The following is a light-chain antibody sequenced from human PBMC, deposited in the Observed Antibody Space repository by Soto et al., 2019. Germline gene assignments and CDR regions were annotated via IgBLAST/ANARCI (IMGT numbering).Light chain of an antibody. Sequence: EIVLTQSPATLSLSPGERATLSCRASQSVGSYLAWYQQKPGQAPRLLIYDASNRATGIPARFSGSGSGTEFTLTISSLEPEDFAVYYCQQRSNWPPPFGPGTKVDIK. CDR3: QQRSNWPPP. V-gene: IGKV3-11*01. J-gene: IGKJ3*01. CDR1: QSVGSY. CDR2: DAS.